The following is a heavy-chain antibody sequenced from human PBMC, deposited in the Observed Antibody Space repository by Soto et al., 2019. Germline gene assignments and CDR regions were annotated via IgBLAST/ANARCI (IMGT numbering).Heavy chain of an antibody. CDR2: ISWDGGSI. CDR3: AKEGNGGSSLDS. Sequence: EVQLVESGGGVVQPGGSLRLSCEASGFKFDDYMMHWVRQAPGKGLEWISLISWDGGSIDYADSIKGRFTVSRDNSKTSLYLHMHSLTSDDTAFYFCAKEGNGGSSLDSWGQGTLVTVS. J-gene: IGHJ5*01. D-gene: IGHD2-15*01. V-gene: IGHV3-43*01. CDR1: GFKFDDYM.